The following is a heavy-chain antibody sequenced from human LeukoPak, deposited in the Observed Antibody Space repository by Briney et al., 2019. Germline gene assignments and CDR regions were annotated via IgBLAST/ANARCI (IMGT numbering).Heavy chain of an antibody. Sequence: GGSLRLSCAASGFTFSDYYMSWIRQAPGKGLEWVSYISSSGSTIYYADSVKGRFTISRDNAKNSLYLQMNSLRAEGTAVYYCARVGYCSSTSCFPYWGQGTLVTVSS. CDR2: ISSSGSTI. CDR1: GFTFSDYY. D-gene: IGHD2-2*01. J-gene: IGHJ4*02. V-gene: IGHV3-11*01. CDR3: ARVGYCSSTSCFPY.